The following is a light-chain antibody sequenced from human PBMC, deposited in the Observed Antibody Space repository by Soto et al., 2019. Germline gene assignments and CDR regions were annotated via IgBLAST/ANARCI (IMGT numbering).Light chain of an antibody. V-gene: IGKV3D-15*01. CDR3: QQYNNWPPWT. CDR2: GAS. Sequence: EIVMTQPPATLSVSPGERATLSCRASQSVSSNLAWYQQKRGQAPRLLIHGASTRAAGIPARFSGSGSGTEFTLTISNLQSEDFAVYYCQQYNNWPPWTFGQGTKVEIK. J-gene: IGKJ1*01. CDR1: QSVSSN.